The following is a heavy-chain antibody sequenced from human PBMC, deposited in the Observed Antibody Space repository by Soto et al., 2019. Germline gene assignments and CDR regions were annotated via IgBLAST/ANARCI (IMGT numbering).Heavy chain of an antibody. Sequence: SETLSLTCTVSGYSISSGFYRGWSRHPPGKGLEWIGGIYHGGTTYYNPSLKSRITISVDTSNNQLSLKPTSVTAADTAVYYCERVQVRVVAGCTFDYWGHGTLVTVSS. CDR1: GYSISSGFY. D-gene: IGHD6-19*01. J-gene: IGHJ4*01. V-gene: IGHV4-38-2*02. CDR2: IYHGGTT. CDR3: ERVQVRVVAGCTFDY.